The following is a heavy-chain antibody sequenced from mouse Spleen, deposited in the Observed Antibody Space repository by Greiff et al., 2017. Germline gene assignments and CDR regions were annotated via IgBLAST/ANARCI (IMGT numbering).Heavy chain of an antibody. CDR2: FYPGSGSI. CDR1: GYTFTEYI. CDR3: ARHEERFVGYHRPFAY. J-gene: IGHJ3*01. D-gene: IGHD2-2*01. Sequence: QVQLQQSGAELVKPGASVKLSCKASGYTFTEYIIHWVKQRSGQGLEWIGWFYPGSGSIKYNEKFKDKATLTADKSSSTVYMELSRLTSEDSAVYFCARHEERFVGYHRPFAYWGQGTLVTVSA. V-gene: IGHV1-62-2*01.